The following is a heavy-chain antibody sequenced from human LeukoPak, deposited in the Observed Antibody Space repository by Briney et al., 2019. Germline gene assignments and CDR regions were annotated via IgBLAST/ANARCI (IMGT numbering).Heavy chain of an antibody. CDR3: ARGSIAARTFDY. J-gene: IGHJ4*02. CDR1: GGTFSSYA. D-gene: IGHD6-6*01. CDR2: IIPIFGTA. V-gene: IGHV1-69*13. Sequence: GASVKVSCKASGGTFSSYAISWVRQAPGQGLEWMGGIIPIFGTANYAQKFQGRVTITADESTSTAYMELSSLGSEDTAVYYCARGSIAARTFDYWGQGTLVTVSS.